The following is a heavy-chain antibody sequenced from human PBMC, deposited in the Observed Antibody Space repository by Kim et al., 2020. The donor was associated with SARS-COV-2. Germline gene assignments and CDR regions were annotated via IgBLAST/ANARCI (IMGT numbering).Heavy chain of an antibody. Sequence: GGSLRLSCATSGFTFVAFSMHWARLTPGRGLEWVAFISHDGTNKYYADSAKGRFTISRDDSKNTLYLQVDSLRAEDTGVYYCGRDRAWRALDYWGQGTLV. CDR3: GRDRAWRALDY. CDR2: ISHDGTNK. V-gene: IGHV3-30-3*01. CDR1: GFTFVAFS. J-gene: IGHJ4*02. D-gene: IGHD1-26*01.